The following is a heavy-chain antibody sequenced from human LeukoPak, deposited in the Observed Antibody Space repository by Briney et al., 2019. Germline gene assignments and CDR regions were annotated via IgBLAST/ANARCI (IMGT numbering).Heavy chain of an antibody. CDR3: ARWGSGRRFDY. J-gene: IGHJ4*02. V-gene: IGHV4-31*11. Sequence: PSQTLSLTCAVSGGSISSGGYSWSWIRQPPGKGLEWIGYIYYSGSTYYNPSLKSRVTISVDTSKNQFSLKLSSVTAADTAVYYCARWGSGRRFDYWGQGTLVTVSS. CDR1: GGSISSGGYS. CDR2: IYYSGST. D-gene: IGHD2-15*01.